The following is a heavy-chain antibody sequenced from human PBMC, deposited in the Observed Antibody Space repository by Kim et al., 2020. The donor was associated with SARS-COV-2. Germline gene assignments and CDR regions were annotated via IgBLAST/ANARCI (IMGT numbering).Heavy chain of an antibody. J-gene: IGHJ4*02. Sequence: YNPSLRSRVHRPVDTSKNQFSLKLSSVTAADTAVYYCARREGGSNYFDYWGQGTLVTVSS. V-gene: IGHV4-59*08. D-gene: IGHD1-26*01. CDR3: ARREGGSNYFDY.